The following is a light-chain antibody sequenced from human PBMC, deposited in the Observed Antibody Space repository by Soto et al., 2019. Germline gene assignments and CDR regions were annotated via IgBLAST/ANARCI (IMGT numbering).Light chain of an antibody. Sequence: QSVLTQPASVSGSPGQSIIISCTATSSDVGGYNYVSWYQQHPGKAPKLMIYEVSNRPSGVSNRFSGSKSGNTASLTISGLQAEDEADYYCSSYTSSSTLYVFGTGTKVTVL. CDR1: SSDVGGYNY. V-gene: IGLV2-14*01. J-gene: IGLJ1*01. CDR3: SSYTSSSTLYV. CDR2: EVS.